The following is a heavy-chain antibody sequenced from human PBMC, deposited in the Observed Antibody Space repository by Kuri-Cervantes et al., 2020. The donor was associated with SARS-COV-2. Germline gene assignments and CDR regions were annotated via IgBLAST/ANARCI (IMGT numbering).Heavy chain of an antibody. CDR3: ARVDHTLGRGDAIDI. D-gene: IGHD2-15*01. CDR2: ISRSGSYT. J-gene: IGHJ3*02. V-gene: IGHV3-11*01. Sequence: LSLTCAASGFTVSDYYMNWIRQAPGKGLEWVSYISRSGSYTYYADSVRGRFTVSRDNAKSTVYLQMNSLRAEDTALYYCARVDHTLGRGDAIDIWGQGTMVTVSS. CDR1: GFTVSDYY.